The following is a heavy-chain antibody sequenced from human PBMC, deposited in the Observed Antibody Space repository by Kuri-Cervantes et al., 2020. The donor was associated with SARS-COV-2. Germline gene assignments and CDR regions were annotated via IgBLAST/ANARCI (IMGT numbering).Heavy chain of an antibody. D-gene: IGHD7-27*01. CDR3: ASRAGDTFTFTPHLVKSSNWGLSYYYYYYMDV. CDR1: GGTFSSYT. V-gene: IGHV1-69*13. J-gene: IGHJ6*03. Sequence: SVKVSCKASGGTFSSYTISWVRQAPGQGLEWMGGIIPIFGTANYAQKFQGRVTITADESTSTAYMELSSLRSEDTAVYYCASRAGDTFTFTPHLVKSSNWGLSYYYYYYMDVWAKGPRSPSP. CDR2: IIPIFGTA.